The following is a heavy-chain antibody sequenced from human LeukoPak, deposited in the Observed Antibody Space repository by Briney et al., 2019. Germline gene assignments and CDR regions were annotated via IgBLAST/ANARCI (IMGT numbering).Heavy chain of an antibody. CDR3: ARVHSRGDMALDY. V-gene: IGHV1-3*01. CDR1: GYTFTSYA. CDR2: INAGNGNT. D-gene: IGHD3-22*01. J-gene: IGHJ4*02. Sequence: ASVKVSCKASGYTFTSYAMHWVRQAPGQRLEWMGWINAGNGNTKYSQKSQGRVTITRDTSASTAYMELSSLRSEDTAVYYCARVHSRGDMALDYWGQGTLVTVSS.